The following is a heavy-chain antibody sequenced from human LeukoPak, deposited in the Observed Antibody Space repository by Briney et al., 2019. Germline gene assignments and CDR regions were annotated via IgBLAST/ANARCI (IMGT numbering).Heavy chain of an antibody. V-gene: IGHV3-23*01. CDR2: ISGTAGSK. D-gene: IGHD5-12*01. Sequence: GGSLRLPCAASGFSFSIYAMTWVRQAPGKGLEWVSSISGTAGSKYSADSVKGRFTISRDNSKNTMYLQMNSLTAADTAVYYCTKTSRGGYQEIGAFDIWGQGTMVTVSS. J-gene: IGHJ3*02. CDR3: TKTSRGGYQEIGAFDI. CDR1: GFSFSIYA.